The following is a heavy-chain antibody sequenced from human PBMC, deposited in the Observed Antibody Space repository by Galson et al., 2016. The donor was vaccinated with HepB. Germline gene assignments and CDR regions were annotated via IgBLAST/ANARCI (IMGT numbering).Heavy chain of an antibody. J-gene: IGHJ5*02. CDR3: AGLAISYHDIWSGNLPTPGEYTWVDP. CDR2: ISTYNGST. V-gene: IGHV1-18*01. D-gene: IGHD3-3*01. CDR1: GYTFTSYT. Sequence: SVKVSCKASGYTFTSYTISWVRQAPGQGLEWMGWISTYNGSTNYVQKFQGRITMTTDTSTSTAYMELRSLRSDDTAVYYCAGLAISYHDIWSGNLPTPGEYTWVDPWGQGTLVTVSS.